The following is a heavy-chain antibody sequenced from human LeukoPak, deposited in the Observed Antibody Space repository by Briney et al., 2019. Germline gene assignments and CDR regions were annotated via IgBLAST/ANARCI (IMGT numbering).Heavy chain of an antibody. V-gene: IGHV3-48*03. Sequence: GGSLRLSCAASGFTFSSYEMNWVRQAPGKGLEWVSYISSSGSTIYYADSVKGRFTISRDNAKNSLYLQMNSLRAEDTAVYYCARGGHRAAGAFYGYWGQGTLVTVSS. D-gene: IGHD6-13*01. J-gene: IGHJ4*02. CDR2: ISSSGSTI. CDR3: ARGGHRAAGAFYGY. CDR1: GFTFSSYE.